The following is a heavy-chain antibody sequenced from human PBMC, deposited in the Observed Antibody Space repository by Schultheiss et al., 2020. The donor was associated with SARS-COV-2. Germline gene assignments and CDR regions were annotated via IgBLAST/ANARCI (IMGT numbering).Heavy chain of an antibody. D-gene: IGHD5-24*01. CDR3: ARAYKMYYYYYYYMDV. V-gene: IGHV3-11*06. J-gene: IGHJ6*03. CDR2: ISSSSSYT. Sequence: GGSLRLSCAASGFTFSDYYMSWIRQAPGKGLEWVSYISSSSSYTNYADSVKGRFTISRDNAKNSLYLQMNSLRAEDTAVYYCARAYKMYYYYYYYMDVWGKGTTVTVSS. CDR1: GFTFSDYY.